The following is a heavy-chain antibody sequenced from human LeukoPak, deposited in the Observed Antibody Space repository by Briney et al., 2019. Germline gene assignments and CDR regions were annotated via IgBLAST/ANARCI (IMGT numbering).Heavy chain of an antibody. D-gene: IGHD2-2*01. J-gene: IGHJ2*01. CDR3: AKDLVYCSSTSCYDDWYFDL. CDR2: IRYDGSNK. V-gene: IGHV3-30*02. CDR1: GFTFSSYG. Sequence: PGGSLRLSCAASGFTFSSYGMHWVRQAPGKGLEWVAFIRYDGSNKYYVDSVKGRFTISRDNSKNTLYLQMNSLRVEDTAVYYCAKDLVYCSSTSCYDDWYFDLRGRGTLVTVSS.